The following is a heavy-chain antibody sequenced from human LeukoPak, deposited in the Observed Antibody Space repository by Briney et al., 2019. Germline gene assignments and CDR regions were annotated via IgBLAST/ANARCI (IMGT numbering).Heavy chain of an antibody. J-gene: IGHJ4*02. Sequence: GGSLRLSCAASGFTFTTYAMHWVRQAPGKGLEWVAVISYDGTNKYYADSVKGRFTISRDNSKNTLYLQMNSLRGEDTAVYYCARRYVWGSYRYNDYWGQGTLVTVSS. CDR1: GFTFTTYA. CDR3: ARRYVWGSYRYNDY. V-gene: IGHV3-30-3*01. CDR2: ISYDGTNK. D-gene: IGHD3-16*02.